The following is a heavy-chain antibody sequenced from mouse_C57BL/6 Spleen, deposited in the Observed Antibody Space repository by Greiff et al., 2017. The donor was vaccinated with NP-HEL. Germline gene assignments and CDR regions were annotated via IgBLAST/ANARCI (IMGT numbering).Heavy chain of an antibody. CDR1: GFNIKDDY. V-gene: IGHV14-4*01. CDR2: IDPENGDT. Sequence: EVQLQQSGAELVRPGASVKLSCTASGFNIKDDYMHWVKQRPEQGLEWIGWIDPENGDTEYASKFQGKATITADTSSNTAYLQLSSLTSEDTAVYYCTTSGVLRSYYFDYWGQGTTLTVSS. J-gene: IGHJ2*01. CDR3: TTSGVLRSYYFDY. D-gene: IGHD1-1*01.